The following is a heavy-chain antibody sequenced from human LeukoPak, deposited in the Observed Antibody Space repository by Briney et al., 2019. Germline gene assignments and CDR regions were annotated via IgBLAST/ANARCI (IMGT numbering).Heavy chain of an antibody. D-gene: IGHD6-6*01. V-gene: IGHV1-2*02. CDR3: ARAEYSSSPGSWLDP. J-gene: IGHJ5*02. CDR2: INPNSGGT. CDR1: GYTFTGYY. Sequence: ASVKVSCKASGYTFTGYYMHWVRQAPGQGVEWMGWINPNSGGTNYAQKFQGRVTMTRDTSISTAYMELSRLRSDDTAVYFCARAEYSSSPGSWLDPWGQGTLVTVSS.